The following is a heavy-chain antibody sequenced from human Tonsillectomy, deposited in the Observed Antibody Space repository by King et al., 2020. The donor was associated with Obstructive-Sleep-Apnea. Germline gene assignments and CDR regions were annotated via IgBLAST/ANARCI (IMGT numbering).Heavy chain of an antibody. D-gene: IGHD3-10*01. V-gene: IGHV3-9*01. J-gene: IGHJ4*02. CDR1: GFTFDDYA. CDR3: AKPITLVRGAMGD. CDR2: ISWNSGTR. Sequence: VQLVESGGGLVQPGRSLRLSCAASGFTFDDYAMHWVRQTPGKGLEWVSGISWNSGTRGYADSVKGRFTISRDNAKNSLYLQMNSLRAEDTAWDYCAKPITLVRGAMGDWGPGTLVTVSS.